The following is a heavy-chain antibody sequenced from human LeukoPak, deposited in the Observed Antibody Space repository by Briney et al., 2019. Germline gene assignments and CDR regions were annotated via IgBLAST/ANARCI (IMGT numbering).Heavy chain of an antibody. Sequence: SETLSLTCTVSGGSFSSYYWSWIRQPAGKGLEWIGRIYTSGSTNYNPSLTSRVTMSVDTSKNQFSLKLSSVTAADTAVYYCARDIGYCSSTSCYSFLHGYWFDPWGQGTLVTVSS. J-gene: IGHJ5*02. CDR3: ARDIGYCSSTSCYSFLHGYWFDP. CDR2: IYTSGST. D-gene: IGHD2-2*03. V-gene: IGHV4-4*07. CDR1: GGSFSSYY.